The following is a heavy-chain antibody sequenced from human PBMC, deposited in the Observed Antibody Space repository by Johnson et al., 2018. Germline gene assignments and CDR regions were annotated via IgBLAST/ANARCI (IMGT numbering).Heavy chain of an antibody. D-gene: IGHD5-12*01. CDR3: AKDPGGGYDPFYYYYYMDV. Sequence: QVQLVESGGGVVQPGRSLRLSCAASGFIFSSYGMHWVRQAPGKGLEWVAVISYDGSNKYYADSVKGRFTISRDNSKNTLYLQMNSLRAEDTAVYYCAKDPGGGYDPFYYYYYMDVWGKGTTVTVSS. CDR2: ISYDGSNK. V-gene: IGHV3-30*18. J-gene: IGHJ6*03. CDR1: GFIFSSYG.